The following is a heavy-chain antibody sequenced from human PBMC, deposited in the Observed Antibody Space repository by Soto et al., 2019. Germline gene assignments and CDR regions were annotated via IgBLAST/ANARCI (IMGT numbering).Heavy chain of an antibody. D-gene: IGHD1-1*01. Sequence: PSETLSLTCTVSGASISGFYWSWIRKSAGKGLEWIGRIYATGTTDYNPSLKSRVMMSVDTSKKQFSLKLRSVTAADTAVYYCVRDGTKTLRNWFDPWGQGISVTVSS. CDR1: GASISGFY. V-gene: IGHV4-4*07. J-gene: IGHJ5*02. CDR3: VRDGTKTLRNWFDP. CDR2: IYATGTT.